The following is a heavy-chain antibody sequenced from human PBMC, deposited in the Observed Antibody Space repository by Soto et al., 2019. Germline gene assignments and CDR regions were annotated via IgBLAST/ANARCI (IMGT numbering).Heavy chain of an antibody. V-gene: IGHV3-30-3*01. CDR2: ISHDGNNK. J-gene: IGHJ4*02. Sequence: QVQLVESGGGVVQPERSLRLSCAASGFTFNRHPLHWVRQAPGKGLEWVAVISHDGNNKYYADSVKGRFTISRDNSMNMLYLQMHGLRTEDTAIFYCARASGHIYATLHGPFDHWGQGALVTVSS. CDR3: ARASGHIYATLHGPFDH. D-gene: IGHD2-8*01. CDR1: GFTFNRHP.